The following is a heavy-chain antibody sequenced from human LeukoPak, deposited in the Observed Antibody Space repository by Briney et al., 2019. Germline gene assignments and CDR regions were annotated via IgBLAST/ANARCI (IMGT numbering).Heavy chain of an antibody. J-gene: IGHJ4*02. CDR3: ARLNYYDSSGYYYPWIDY. CDR2: IYYSGST. Sequence: SETLSLTCTAPGGSISSYYWSWIRQPPGKGLEWIRYIYYSGSTNYNPSLKSRVTISVDTSKNQFSLKLSSVTAADTAVYYCARLNYYDSSGYYYPWIDYWGQGTLVTVSS. CDR1: GGSISSYY. D-gene: IGHD3-22*01. V-gene: IGHV4-59*01.